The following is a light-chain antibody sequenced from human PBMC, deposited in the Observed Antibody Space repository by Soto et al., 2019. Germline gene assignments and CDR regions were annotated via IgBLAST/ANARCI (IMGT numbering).Light chain of an antibody. CDR2: DAS. CDR3: QQRSNWPPKYT. J-gene: IGKJ2*01. V-gene: IGKV3-11*01. CDR1: QSVSSY. Sequence: EIVLTQCPATMFLSPGERATLSCRASQSVSSYLAWYQQKPGQAPRLLIYDASNRATGIPARFSGSGSGTDFTLTISSLEPEDFAVYYCQQRSNWPPKYTFGQGTKLEIK.